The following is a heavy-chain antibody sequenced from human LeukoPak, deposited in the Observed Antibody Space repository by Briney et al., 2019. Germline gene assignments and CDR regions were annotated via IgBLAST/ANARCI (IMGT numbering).Heavy chain of an antibody. CDR1: GFTLPSSA. Sequence: GTSVKVSCKASGFTLPSSAVQWVRQGRGQRPEWMGWIVVGSGNTNYAQKFQERVTITRDISTSTAYMELSSLRSEDTAVYYCAAGGGGYYYDSNPRPGLDYWGQGTLVTVSS. V-gene: IGHV1-58*01. CDR2: IVVGSGNT. D-gene: IGHD3-22*01. J-gene: IGHJ4*02. CDR3: AAGGGGYYYDSNPRPGLDY.